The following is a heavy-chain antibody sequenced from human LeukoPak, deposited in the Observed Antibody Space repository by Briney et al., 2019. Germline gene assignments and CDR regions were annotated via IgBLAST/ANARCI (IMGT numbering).Heavy chain of an antibody. V-gene: IGHV3-33*01. Sequence: GGSLRLSCAASGFTFSSYGVHWVRQAPGKGLEWVTVIWYDGSNKYYADSVKGRFTISRDNSKNTLYLQMNSLRAEDTAVYYCARSRADYSVDYIDSWGQGTLVTVS. J-gene: IGHJ4*02. CDR3: ARSRADYSVDYIDS. CDR1: GFTFSSYG. CDR2: IWYDGSNK. D-gene: IGHD3-16*01.